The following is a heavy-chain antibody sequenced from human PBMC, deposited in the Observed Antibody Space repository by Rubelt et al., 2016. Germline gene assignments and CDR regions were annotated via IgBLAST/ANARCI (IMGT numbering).Heavy chain of an antibody. V-gene: IGHV1-69*10. J-gene: IGHJ4*02. CDR3: AAGEGYNYIDDY. Sequence: QVQLVQSGAEVKKPGASVKVSCKASGGTFSDYSISWVRQAPGQGLEWMGGIMPILGIPNYAQKLQGRVTITADNATRPANMDLSSPSSQATAIYYRAAGEGYNYIDDYWGQGTLVTVSS. D-gene: IGHD5-24*01. CDR2: IMPILGIP. CDR1: GGTFSDYS.